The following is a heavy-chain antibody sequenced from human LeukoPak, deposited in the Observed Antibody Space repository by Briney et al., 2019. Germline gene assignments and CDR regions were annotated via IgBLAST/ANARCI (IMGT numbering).Heavy chain of an antibody. CDR1: GYSISSGYY. D-gene: IGHD1-26*01. J-gene: IGHJ4*02. CDR2: ISHKAST. Sequence: PSETLSLTCTFSGYSISSGYYWAWIPQPPGKRLEGIGSISHKASTHYRWSLKIRVTLAVNTPKNQFSLNLTSVTAPDTAVNGRSRVRGSYYPHLFDIWGQGTLVTVSS. V-gene: IGHV4-38-2*02. CDR3: SRVRGSYYPHLFDI.